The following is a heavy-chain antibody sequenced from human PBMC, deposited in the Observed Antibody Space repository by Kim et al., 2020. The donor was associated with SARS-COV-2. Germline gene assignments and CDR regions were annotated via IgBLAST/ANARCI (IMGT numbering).Heavy chain of an antibody. CDR3: ARGRTYYDYVWGSYRPVVFDY. D-gene: IGHD3-16*02. V-gene: IGHV4-34*01. CDR1: GGSFSGYY. J-gene: IGHJ4*02. Sequence: SETLSLTCAVYGGSFSGYYWSWIRQPPGKGLEWIGEINHSGSTNYNPSLKSRVTISVDTSKNQFSLKLSSVTAADTAVYYCARGRTYYDYVWGSYRPVVFDYWGQGTLVTVSS. CDR2: INHSGST.